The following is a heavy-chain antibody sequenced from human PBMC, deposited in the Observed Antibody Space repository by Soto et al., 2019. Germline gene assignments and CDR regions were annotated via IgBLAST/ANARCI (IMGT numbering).Heavy chain of an antibody. Sequence: PGGSLRLSCAASGFNFSDYYMSRIRQAPGKGLEWVSYISSSRSYTNYADSVKGRFTISRDNSKNTLYLQMNSLRAEDTAVYYCAKDLIAARRGYYYGMDVWGQGTTVTVSS. V-gene: IGHV3-11*05. CDR1: GFNFSDYY. CDR3: AKDLIAARRGYYYGMDV. D-gene: IGHD6-6*01. CDR2: ISSSRSYT. J-gene: IGHJ6*02.